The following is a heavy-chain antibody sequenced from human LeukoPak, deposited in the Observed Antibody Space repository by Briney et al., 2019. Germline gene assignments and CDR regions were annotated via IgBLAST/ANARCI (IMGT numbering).Heavy chain of an antibody. V-gene: IGHV4-30-2*01. J-gene: IGHJ4*02. CDR3: ARYSGYYLSYFDY. Sequence: SQTLSLTCAVSGGSISSGGYSWSWIRQPPGKGLEWIGYIYHSGSTYYNPSLKSRVTISVDRSKNQFSLKLSSVTAADTAVYYCARYSGYYLSYFDYWGQGTLVTVSS. CDR1: GGSISSGGYS. D-gene: IGHD3-22*01. CDR2: IYHSGST.